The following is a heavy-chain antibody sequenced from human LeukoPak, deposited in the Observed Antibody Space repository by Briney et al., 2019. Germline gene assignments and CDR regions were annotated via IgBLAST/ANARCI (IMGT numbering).Heavy chain of an antibody. V-gene: IGHV3-23*01. CDR1: GFTFSINT. CDR2: ISGSGSGVTT. J-gene: IGHJ4*02. Sequence: GGSLRLSCAASGFTFSINTMSWVRQAPGKGLEWVSGISGSGSGVTTYYADSVKGRFTISRDNSKNTLYLQMNSLRAEDTAVYYCAKDGASGVVFDYWGQGTLVTVSS. CDR3: AKDGASGVVFDY. D-gene: IGHD3-3*01.